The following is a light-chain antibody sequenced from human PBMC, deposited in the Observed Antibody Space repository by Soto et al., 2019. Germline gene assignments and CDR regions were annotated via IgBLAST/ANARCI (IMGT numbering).Light chain of an antibody. Sequence: EIVLTQSPATLSLSPGERATLSCRASQSVNSYLTWYQQKPGQAPRLLIYDASNRASGIPARFSGSGSGTDFTLTISSLEPEDGAIYYCQQRGSWPWTFGQGTKVEIK. CDR3: QQRGSWPWT. J-gene: IGKJ1*01. CDR2: DAS. V-gene: IGKV3-11*01. CDR1: QSVNSY.